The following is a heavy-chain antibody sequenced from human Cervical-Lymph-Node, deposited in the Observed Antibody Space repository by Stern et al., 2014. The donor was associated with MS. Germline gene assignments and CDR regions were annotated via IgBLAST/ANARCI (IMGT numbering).Heavy chain of an antibody. D-gene: IGHD2-2*01. CDR2: ISSTTTYI. J-gene: IGHJ4*02. Sequence: EEQLVESGGGLVKPGGSLRLSCAASGFNFSRYSMNSVRQAPGKGLEWVSSISSTTTYIYDADSVRGRFTIARDNAKTSLFLQMNSLRVEDTAVYYCVKYCSSSSCSGFDHWGQGALVTVSS. CDR3: VKYCSSSSCSGFDH. CDR1: GFNFSRYS. V-gene: IGHV3-21*01.